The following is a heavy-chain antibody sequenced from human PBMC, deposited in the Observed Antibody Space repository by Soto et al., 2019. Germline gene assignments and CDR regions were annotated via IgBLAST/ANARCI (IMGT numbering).Heavy chain of an antibody. CDR1: GGSFSGYY. D-gene: IGHD3-3*01. CDR2: INHSGST. CDR3: VRVFFGELPPNYYYYGMDV. Sequence: SETLSLTCAVYGGSFSGYYWSWIRQPPGKGLEWIGEINHSGSTNYNPSLKSRVTISVDTSKNQFSLKLSSVTAADTAVYYCVRVFFGELPPNYYYYGMDVWGQGTTVTVSS. J-gene: IGHJ6*02. V-gene: IGHV4-34*01.